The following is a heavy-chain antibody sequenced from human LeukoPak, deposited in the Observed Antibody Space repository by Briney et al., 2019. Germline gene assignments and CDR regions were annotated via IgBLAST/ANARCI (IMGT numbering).Heavy chain of an antibody. J-gene: IGHJ4*02. CDR3: AKSGSIAASAFDY. D-gene: IGHD6-13*01. CDR1: VFTFSSYA. V-gene: IGHV3-23*01. Sequence: GGSLRLSCSASVFTFSSYAMSWVRQAPGKGLEWVSAISGSGGSTYYADSVKGRFPISRDNSKNTLYLQMNSLRAEDTAVYYCAKSGSIAASAFDYWGQGTLVTVSS. CDR2: ISGSGGST.